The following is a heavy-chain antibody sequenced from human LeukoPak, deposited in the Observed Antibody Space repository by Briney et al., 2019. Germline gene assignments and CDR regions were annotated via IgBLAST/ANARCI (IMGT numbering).Heavy chain of an antibody. Sequence: GASVKVSCKASGGTFSSYAISWVRQAPGQGLEWMGGIIPIFGTANYAQKFQGRVTITADESTSTAYMELSSLRSEDTAVYYCARVGEVSSSSWYEGHGYWGQGTLVTVSS. CDR3: ARVGEVSSSSWYEGHGY. CDR2: IIPIFGTA. D-gene: IGHD6-13*01. J-gene: IGHJ4*02. CDR1: GGTFSSYA. V-gene: IGHV1-69*13.